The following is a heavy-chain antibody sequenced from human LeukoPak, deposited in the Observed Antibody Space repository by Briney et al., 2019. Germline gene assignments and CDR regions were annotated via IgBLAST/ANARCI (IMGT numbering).Heavy chain of an antibody. CDR3: ARGDSSSSGFDP. D-gene: IGHD6-13*01. V-gene: IGHV3-13*01. CDR1: GFTFTTYW. CDR2: IGTAGDT. J-gene: IGHJ5*02. Sequence: GGSLRLSCAASGFTFTTYWMHWVRQATGKGLEWVSAIGTAGDTYYPGSVKGRFTISRENAKNSLYLQMNSLRAEDTAVYYCARGDSSSSGFDPWGQGTLVTVSS.